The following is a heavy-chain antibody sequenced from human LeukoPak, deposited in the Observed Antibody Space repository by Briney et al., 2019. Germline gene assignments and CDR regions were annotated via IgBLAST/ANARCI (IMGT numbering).Heavy chain of an antibody. V-gene: IGHV3-9*01. D-gene: IGHD6-13*01. CDR3: AKEGDSSFIDY. CDR1: GFTFDDYA. Sequence: GGSLRLSCATSGFTFDDYAMHWVRQAPGKGLEWVSGISWNSGSIGYADSVKGRFTISRDNAKNSLHLQMNSLRDEDTALYYCAKEGDSSFIDYWGQGTLVTVSS. J-gene: IGHJ4*02. CDR2: ISWNSGSI.